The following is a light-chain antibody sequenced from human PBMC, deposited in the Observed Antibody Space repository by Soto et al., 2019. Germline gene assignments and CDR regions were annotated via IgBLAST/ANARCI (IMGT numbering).Light chain of an antibody. V-gene: IGKV3-15*01. CDR2: GAS. CDR3: QQYKNWPL. J-gene: IGKJ5*01. CDR1: QSVRSH. Sequence: IGMTQSPATLSLSPGEGCTLSGRSSQSVRSHLAWYQQKPGQPPRLLIYGASTRATGIPARFSGSGFGTEFTLTISSLQSEDFAVYYCQQYKNWPLFGQGTRLEI.